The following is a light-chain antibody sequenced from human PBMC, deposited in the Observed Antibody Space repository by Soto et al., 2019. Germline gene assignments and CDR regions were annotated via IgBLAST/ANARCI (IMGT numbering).Light chain of an antibody. J-gene: IGLJ2*01. V-gene: IGLV2-23*01. Sequence: QSVLTQPAYVSGSPGQSITISCTGTSSDVGSYNLVSWYQQHPGKAPKLMIYEGSKRPAGVSNRFSGSKSGNTASLTISGLQAEDEADYYCCSYAGSSTVGFGGGTKRTVL. CDR1: SSDVGSYNL. CDR3: CSYAGSSTVG. CDR2: EGS.